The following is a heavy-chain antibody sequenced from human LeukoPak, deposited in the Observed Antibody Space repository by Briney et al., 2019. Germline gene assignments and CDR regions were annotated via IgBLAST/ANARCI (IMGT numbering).Heavy chain of an antibody. D-gene: IGHD3-10*01. J-gene: IGHJ4*02. CDR3: ANSYSVSGSYWNY. CDR1: GFTFSNYS. CDR2: ISSSGGST. Sequence: PGGSLRLSCAASGFTFSNYSMNWVRQVPGKGLEWVSGISSSGGSTYYADSVKGRFTISRDKSKNTVYLQMNSLRAEDTAVYYCANSYSVSGSYWNYWGQGTLVTVSS. V-gene: IGHV3-23*01.